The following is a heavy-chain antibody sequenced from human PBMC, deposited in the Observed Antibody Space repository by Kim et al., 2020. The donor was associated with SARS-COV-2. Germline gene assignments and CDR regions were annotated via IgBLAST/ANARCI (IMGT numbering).Heavy chain of an antibody. D-gene: IGHD6-19*01. J-gene: IGHJ4*02. V-gene: IGHV3-30*01. CDR3: AREGHSSGRAGSFDY. Sequence: DSVKRRFNVSRDNSQNTLFLQIDSLRVEDTAVYYCAREGHSSGRAGSFDYWGQGTLVTVSS.